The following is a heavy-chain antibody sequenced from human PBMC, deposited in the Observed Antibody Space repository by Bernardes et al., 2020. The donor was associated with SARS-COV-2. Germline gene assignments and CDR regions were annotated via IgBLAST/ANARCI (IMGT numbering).Heavy chain of an antibody. V-gene: IGHV4-39*01. D-gene: IGHD2-15*01. Sequence: SETLSLTCSVSGGSVTSGSSYWGWIRQPPGKGLEWIGSIFYRGTTLDNPSLNGRATMSVDTSKNQFSLRLSSVTAADTAVYYCARHDFKKSVVDHFDSWGQGILVTVSS. CDR1: GGSVTSGSSY. CDR2: IFYRGTT. CDR3: ARHDFKKSVVDHFDS. J-gene: IGHJ4*02.